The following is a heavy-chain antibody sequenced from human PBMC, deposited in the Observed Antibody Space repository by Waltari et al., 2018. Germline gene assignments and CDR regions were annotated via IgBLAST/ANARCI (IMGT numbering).Heavy chain of an antibody. CDR1: GYTFTGYS. Sequence: QVQLVQSGAEVQKPGASVTVSCKASGYTFTGYSIPWVRQAPGQGLEWMGWINPNSGDTNYAQKVQGRVTMTRDTSISTAYMELSWLRSDDTAVYYCARDYGDYPNWFDPWGQGTLVTVSS. CDR2: INPNSGDT. J-gene: IGHJ5*02. V-gene: IGHV1-2*02. CDR3: ARDYGDYPNWFDP. D-gene: IGHD4-17*01.